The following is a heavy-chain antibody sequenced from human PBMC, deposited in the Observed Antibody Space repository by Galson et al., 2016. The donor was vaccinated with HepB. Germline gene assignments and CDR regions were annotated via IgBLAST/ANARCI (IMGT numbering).Heavy chain of an antibody. CDR1: GHTFIELS. CDR2: FDPEDGET. D-gene: IGHD4-23*01. CDR3: LTGDYGGNSEYDYGMDV. Sequence: SVKVSCKVSGHTFIELSMHWVRQAPGKGLEWMGGFDPEDGETIYAQKFQGRVTMTEDTATDTAYMELRTLRSEDTAVYYCLTGDYGGNSEYDYGMDVWGQGTTVTVSS. V-gene: IGHV1-24*01. J-gene: IGHJ6*02.